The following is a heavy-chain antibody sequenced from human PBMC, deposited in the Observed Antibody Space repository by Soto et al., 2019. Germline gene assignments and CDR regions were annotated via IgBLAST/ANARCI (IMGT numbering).Heavy chain of an antibody. J-gene: IGHJ4*02. D-gene: IGHD6-19*01. CDR1: GFTFSDSY. V-gene: IGHV3-11*01. Sequence: QVQLVESGGGLVKPGGSLRLSCAASGFTFSDSYMSWIRQAPGRGLEWISYITSSDSTIHYADSVKGRFTISRDNAKNSLLLQINSLRAEDTGGYYCARVGSSGWYVDYWGQGTLVTVSS. CDR3: ARVGSSGWYVDY. CDR2: ITSSDSTI.